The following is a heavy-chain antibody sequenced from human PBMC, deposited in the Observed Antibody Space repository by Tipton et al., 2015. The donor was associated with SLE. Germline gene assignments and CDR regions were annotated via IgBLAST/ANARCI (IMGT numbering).Heavy chain of an antibody. J-gene: IGHJ6*02. CDR3: ARGMVTWRGAIIGVDV. V-gene: IGHV4-61*05. Sequence: TLSLTCTVSGGSISSSSYYWGWIRQPPGKGLEWIGYISDGGDTNYNPSLKSRVTISVDPAKNEFSLKLTSVTAADTAVDYCARGMVTWRGAIIGVDVWGQVTTVNVSS. CDR1: GGSISSSSYY. CDR2: ISDGGDT. D-gene: IGHD2-21*02.